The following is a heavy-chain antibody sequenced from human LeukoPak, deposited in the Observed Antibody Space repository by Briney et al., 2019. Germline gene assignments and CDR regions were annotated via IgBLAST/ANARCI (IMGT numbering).Heavy chain of an antibody. CDR3: TSGPRTYGLRLYYFDY. V-gene: IGHV1-2*02. J-gene: IGHJ4*02. Sequence: ASVTVSCTGSGYSFTGSCLHWGWHRPGQGLGLVWWFNANSGEAKHAQQFPGRVPRTRDTSTRTAYMELTSLRSDATAVHYCTSGPRTYGLRLYYFDYWGQGTLVTVSS. CDR1: GYSFTGSC. D-gene: IGHD3-10*01. CDR2: FNANSGEA.